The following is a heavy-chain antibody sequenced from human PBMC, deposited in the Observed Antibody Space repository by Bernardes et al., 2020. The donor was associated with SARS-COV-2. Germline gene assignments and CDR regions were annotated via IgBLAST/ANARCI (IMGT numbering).Heavy chain of an antibody. CDR1: GFTFSGVW. CDR2: IKSKRDGGSA. J-gene: IGHJ4*02. Sequence: SLRLSCAASGFTFSGVWMSWVRQAPGKGLEWLGRIKSKRDGGSADYAAPVEGRFTISRDDSKNTLYLQMSSLKTEDTAVYYCTSTFYYDSSGDRWGQGTLVTVSS. V-gene: IGHV3-15*01. D-gene: IGHD3-22*01. CDR3: TSTFYYDSSGDR.